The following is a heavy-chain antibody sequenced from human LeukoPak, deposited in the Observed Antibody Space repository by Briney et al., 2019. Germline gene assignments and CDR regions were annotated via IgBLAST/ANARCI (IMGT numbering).Heavy chain of an antibody. Sequence: GGSLRLSCAASGFTFSSYGMHWVRQAPGKGLEWVSAISGSGGSTYYADSVKGRFTISRDNSKNTLYLQMNSLRAEDTAVYYCAKSPRPQSYYDILTGYAQSHFDYWGQGTLDTVSS. CDR2: ISGSGGST. J-gene: IGHJ4*02. D-gene: IGHD3-9*01. CDR1: GFTFSSYG. V-gene: IGHV3-23*01. CDR3: AKSPRPQSYYDILTGYAQSHFDY.